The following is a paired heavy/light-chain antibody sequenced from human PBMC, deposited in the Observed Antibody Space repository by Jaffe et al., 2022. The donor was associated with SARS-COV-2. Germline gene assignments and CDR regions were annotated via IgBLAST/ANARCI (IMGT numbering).Light chain of an antibody. J-gene: IGLJ3*02. CDR3: GTWDSSLSAGM. CDR2: AND. V-gene: IGLV1-51*01. CDR1: SSDIGNNF. Sequence: QSVLTQPPSVSAAPGQKVTISCSGSSSDIGNNFVSWYQHLPGAAPKRLIYANDKRPSGIPDRFSGSKSGTSATLAITGLQTGDEADYYCGTWDSSLSAGMFGGGTKLTVL.
Heavy chain of an antibody. CDR3: ARDRATIDFDL. CDR1: GYTFTGPS. Sequence: QVQLVQSGSELKRPGASVKVSCKASGYTFTGPSINWVRQAPGQGLEWMGWINTVTGNPTYAQDFTGRFVFSLDTSVSTTYLQIDSLKADDTAVYYCARDRATIDFDLWGQGTLVTVSS. D-gene: IGHD5-12*01. V-gene: IGHV7-4-1*01. CDR2: INTVTGNP. J-gene: IGHJ1*01.